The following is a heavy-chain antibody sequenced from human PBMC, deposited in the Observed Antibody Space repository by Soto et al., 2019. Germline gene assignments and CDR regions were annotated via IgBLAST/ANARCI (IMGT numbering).Heavy chain of an antibody. J-gene: IGHJ6*02. D-gene: IGHD3-10*01. Sequence: SETLSLTCTVSGGSIRSYCWTWIRQPPGEGLEWIACICNSGTTNYNPSLKSRVAISIDTQKNQFSLQLSSVTAADTAVYYCARGLRVGYYYGSGSHRRYYGMDVWGQGTTVTVSS. CDR2: ICNSGTT. CDR1: GGSIRSYC. V-gene: IGHV4-59*12. CDR3: ARGLRVGYYYGSGSHRRYYGMDV.